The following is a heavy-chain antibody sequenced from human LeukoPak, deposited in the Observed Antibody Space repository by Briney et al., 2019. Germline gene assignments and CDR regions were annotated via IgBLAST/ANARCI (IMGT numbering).Heavy chain of an antibody. CDR3: ARDYYDSSESPYFDY. CDR1: GFTFSSYS. D-gene: IGHD3-22*01. J-gene: IGHJ4*02. V-gene: IGHV3-21*01. CDR2: IISSSSYI. Sequence: TSGGSLRLSCAASGFTFSSYSMNWVRQAPGKGLEWVSSIISSSSYIYYADSVKGRFTISRDNAKNSLYLQMNSLRAEDTAVYYCARDYYDSSESPYFDYWGQGTLVTVSS.